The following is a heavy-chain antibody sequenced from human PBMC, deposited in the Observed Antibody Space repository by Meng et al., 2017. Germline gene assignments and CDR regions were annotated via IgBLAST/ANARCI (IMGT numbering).Heavy chain of an antibody. D-gene: IGHD2/OR15-2a*01. Sequence: QVRRQGSGPGLVKPSQTLSLTCTVSGGSISSGGYYWSWIRQHPGKGLEWIGYIYYSGSTYYNPSLKSLVTISVDTSKNQFSLKLSSVTAADTAVYYCARVTSSYYFDYWGQGTLVTVSS. V-gene: IGHV4-31*01. CDR2: IYYSGST. CDR1: GGSISSGGYY. CDR3: ARVTSSYYFDY. J-gene: IGHJ4*02.